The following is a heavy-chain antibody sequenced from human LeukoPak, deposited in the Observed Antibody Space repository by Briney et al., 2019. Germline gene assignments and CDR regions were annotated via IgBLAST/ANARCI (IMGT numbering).Heavy chain of an antibody. CDR3: ARHRYYSDTSGYYNYMDV. V-gene: IGHV5-51*01. J-gene: IGHJ6*03. CDR2: IFPSDSDT. Sequence: GESLKISFKGSGSSFSNYWIGWVRQMPGKGLEWMGIIFPSDSDTRYSPSFQGQVTISADKSISTAYVQWSSLKASDTAMYYCARHRYYSDTSGYYNYMDVWGGGTTVTVSS. CDR1: GSSFSNYW. D-gene: IGHD3-22*01.